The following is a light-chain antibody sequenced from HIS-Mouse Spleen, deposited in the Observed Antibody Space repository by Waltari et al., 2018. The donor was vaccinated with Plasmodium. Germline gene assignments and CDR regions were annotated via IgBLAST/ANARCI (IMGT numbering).Light chain of an antibody. CDR3: QVWDSSSDHYV. CDR2: DDS. V-gene: IGLV3-21*02. Sequence: SYVLTQPPSVSVAPGPTARITCGGNNIGRKSVHWYQKKPGQAPVLVVNDDSDRPSGIPERFAGSNSGNTATLTISRVEAGDEADYYCQVWDSSSDHYVFGTGTKVTVL. J-gene: IGLJ1*01. CDR1: NIGRKS.